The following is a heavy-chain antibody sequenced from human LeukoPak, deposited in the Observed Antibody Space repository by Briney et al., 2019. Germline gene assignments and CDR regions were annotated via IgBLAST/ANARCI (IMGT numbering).Heavy chain of an antibody. CDR2: IIPIFGTA. Sequence: GASVKVSCKASGGTFSSYAISWVRQAPGQGLEWMGGIIPIFGTANYAQKFQGRVTITADESTSTAYMELSSLRSEDTAVYYCARDLSHVYYDSSGYDYWGQGTLVTVSS. CDR1: GGTFSSYA. J-gene: IGHJ4*02. D-gene: IGHD3-22*01. CDR3: ARDLSHVYYDSSGYDY. V-gene: IGHV1-69*13.